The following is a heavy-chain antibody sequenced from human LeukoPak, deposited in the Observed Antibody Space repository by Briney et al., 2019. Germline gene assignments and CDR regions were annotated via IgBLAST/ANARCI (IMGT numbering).Heavy chain of an antibody. CDR2: ISSSYSYI. V-gene: IGHV3-21*01. CDR3: ARDNGSSWTLGH. Sequence: GGSLRLSCAASGFTFSSYAMHWVRQAPGKGLEWVSSISSSYSYIYYADSVKGRFTISRDNAKNSLYLQMNSLRAEDTAVFYCARDNGSSWTLGHWGQGTLVTVSS. J-gene: IGHJ1*01. D-gene: IGHD6-13*01. CDR1: GFTFSSYA.